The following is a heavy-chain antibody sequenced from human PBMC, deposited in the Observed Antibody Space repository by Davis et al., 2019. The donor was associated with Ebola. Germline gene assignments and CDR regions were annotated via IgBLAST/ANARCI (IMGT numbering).Heavy chain of an antibody. V-gene: IGHV3-48*02. CDR3: VRNLDY. CDR2: IGSSGTI. Sequence: GESLKISCAASGFTFSVYTMNWVRQAPGQGLEWVSYIGSSGTIYYADSVKGRLTISRDNANNSLYLQMNSLRDEDTAVYYCVRNLDYWGQGTLVTVSS. J-gene: IGHJ4*02. CDR1: GFTFSVYT.